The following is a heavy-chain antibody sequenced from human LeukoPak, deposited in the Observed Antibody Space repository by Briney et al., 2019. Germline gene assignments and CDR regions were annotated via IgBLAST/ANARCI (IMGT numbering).Heavy chain of an antibody. J-gene: IGHJ4*02. Sequence: PGGSLRLSCAASGFTFSSYGMHWVRQAPGKGLEWVAVISYDGSNKYYADSVKGRFTISRDNSKNPLYLQMNSLRAEDTAVYYCAKDREKYSGSYYQGPYFDYWGQGTLVTVSS. CDR3: AKDREKYSGSYYQGPYFDY. CDR1: GFTFSSYG. D-gene: IGHD1-26*01. CDR2: ISYDGSNK. V-gene: IGHV3-30*18.